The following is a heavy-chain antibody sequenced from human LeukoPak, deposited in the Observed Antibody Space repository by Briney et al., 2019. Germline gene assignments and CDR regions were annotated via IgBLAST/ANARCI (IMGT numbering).Heavy chain of an antibody. J-gene: IGHJ6*03. D-gene: IGHD3-22*01. V-gene: IGHV3-23*01. CDR1: GFTFSNYA. CDR3: ASNHYDSSGYYYYYYMDV. CDR2: ISGSASST. Sequence: SGGSLRLSCAASGFTFSNYAMSWVRQAPGKGLEWVSAISGSASSTYHADSVKGRFTISRDNSKNTLYLQMNSLRAEDTAVYYCASNHYDSSGYYYYYYMDVWGKGTTVTVSS.